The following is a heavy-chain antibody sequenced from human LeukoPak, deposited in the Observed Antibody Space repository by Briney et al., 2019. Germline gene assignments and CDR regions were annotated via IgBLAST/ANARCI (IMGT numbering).Heavy chain of an antibody. CDR2: INHPGIT. Sequence: SETLSLTCAVYGGSFSGYYWSWIRQSPGKGLEWIGEINHPGITKYNPSLESRVTISVDTSKNQFSLRLTSATAADTAMYYCARSEDCGSSSCYWIGPWGQGTLVTVSS. CDR3: ARSEDCGSSSCYWIGP. D-gene: IGHD2-2*01. CDR1: GGSFSGYY. J-gene: IGHJ5*02. V-gene: IGHV4-34*01.